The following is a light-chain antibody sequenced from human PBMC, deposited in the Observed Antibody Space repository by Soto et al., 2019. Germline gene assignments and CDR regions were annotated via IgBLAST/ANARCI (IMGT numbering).Light chain of an antibody. J-gene: IGKJ2*01. CDR1: RSVSSY. V-gene: IGKV3-11*01. CDR3: QQRSNWAYT. Sequence: EIVLTQSPAALSLSPGERATLSSRASRSVSSYLAWYQQKVGQAPRLLIYDASNRATGIPARFSGSGSGTDFTLTISSLEPEDFAVYYCQQRSNWAYTFGHGTKLEIK. CDR2: DAS.